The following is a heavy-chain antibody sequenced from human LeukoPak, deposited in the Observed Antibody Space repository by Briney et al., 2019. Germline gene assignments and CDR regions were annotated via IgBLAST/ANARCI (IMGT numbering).Heavy chain of an antibody. Sequence: PGGSLSLSCAASGFSISNFWMHWVRPAPGQGLVWVSRINSDGSSTTYADSVKGRFTISRDNAKNTLYLQANSLRAEDTAVYYCARGAARCSGGHCYPDWGRGTLVTVSS. J-gene: IGHJ4*02. D-gene: IGHD2-15*01. CDR1: GFSISNFW. V-gene: IGHV3-74*01. CDR2: INSDGSST. CDR3: ARGAARCSGGHCYPD.